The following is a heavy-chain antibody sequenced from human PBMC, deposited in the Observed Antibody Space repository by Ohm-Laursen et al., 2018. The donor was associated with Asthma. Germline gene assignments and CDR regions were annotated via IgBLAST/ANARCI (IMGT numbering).Heavy chain of an antibody. CDR3: AKGHSGYCSSTSCPYYYYYGMDV. CDR1: GFTFSSYA. J-gene: IGHJ6*02. CDR2: ISGSGGST. V-gene: IGHV3-23*01. Sequence: SLRLSCAASGFTFSSYAMSWVRQAPGKGLEWVSAISGSGGSTYYADSVKGRCTISRDNSKNTLYLQMNSLRAEDTAVYYCAKGHSGYCSSTSCPYYYYYGMDVWGQGTTVTVSS. D-gene: IGHD2-2*01.